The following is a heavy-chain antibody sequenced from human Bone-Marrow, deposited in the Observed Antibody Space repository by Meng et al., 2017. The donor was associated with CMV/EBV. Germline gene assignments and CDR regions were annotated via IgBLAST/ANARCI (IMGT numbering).Heavy chain of an antibody. V-gene: IGHV3-23*01. Sequence: SGFTFSSYAMSWVRQAPGKGLEWVSAISGSGGSIYYADSVKGRFTISRDNSKNTLYLQMNSLRAEDTAVYYCARAVGATTRWYFDLWGRGTLVTVSS. CDR2: ISGSGGSI. J-gene: IGHJ2*01. CDR3: ARAVGATTRWYFDL. CDR1: GFTFSSYA. D-gene: IGHD1-26*01.